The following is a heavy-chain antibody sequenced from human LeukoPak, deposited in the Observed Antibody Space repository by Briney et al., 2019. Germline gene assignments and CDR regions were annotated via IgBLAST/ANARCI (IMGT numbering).Heavy chain of an antibody. CDR2: IYTSGST. V-gene: IGHV4-4*07. Sequence: SETLSLTCTVSGGSISSYYWSWIRQPAGKGLEWIGRIYTSGSTNYNPSLKSRVTMSVDTSKNQFSLKLSSVTAADTAVYYCARGRYDYVWGSYRLPHYYYYYYMDVWGKGTTVTVSS. D-gene: IGHD3-16*02. J-gene: IGHJ6*03. CDR3: ARGRYDYVWGSYRLPHYYYYYYMDV. CDR1: GGSISSYY.